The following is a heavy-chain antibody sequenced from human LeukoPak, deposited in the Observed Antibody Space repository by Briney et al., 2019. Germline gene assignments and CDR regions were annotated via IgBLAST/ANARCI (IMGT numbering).Heavy chain of an antibody. V-gene: IGHV1-46*01. J-gene: IGHJ4*02. D-gene: IGHD1-26*01. CDR2: INPSGGST. CDR3: ARDPGSYADCVY. Sequence: ASVKVSCKASGYTFTSYYMRWVRQAPGQGLEWMGNINPSGGSTSYAQTFQGRVTMTRDMSTSTVYMELSSLRSEDTAVYYCARDPGSYADCVYWGQGTLVTVSS. CDR1: GYTFTSYY.